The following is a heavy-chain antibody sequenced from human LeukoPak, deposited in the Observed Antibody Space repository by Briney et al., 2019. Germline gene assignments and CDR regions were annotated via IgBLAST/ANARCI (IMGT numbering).Heavy chain of an antibody. CDR3: ARDLGVAAAGNNWFDP. CDR1: GGSISSSNW. J-gene: IGHJ5*02. Sequence: PSETLSLTCAVSGGSISSSNWWSWVRQPPGKGLEWIGEIYHSGSTYYNPSLKSRVTISVDTSKNQFTLKLSSVTAADTAVYYCARDLGVAAAGNNWFDPWGQGTLVTVSS. V-gene: IGHV4-4*02. CDR2: IYHSGST. D-gene: IGHD6-13*01.